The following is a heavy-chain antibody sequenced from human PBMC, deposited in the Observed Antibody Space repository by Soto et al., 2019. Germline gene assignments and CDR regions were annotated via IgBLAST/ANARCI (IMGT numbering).Heavy chain of an antibody. CDR3: AAEDDIVVVPAAKIDY. CDR2: ISSSSSTI. V-gene: IGHV3-48*01. J-gene: IGHJ4*02. CDR1: GFTFSSYI. D-gene: IGHD2-2*01. Sequence: GGSLRLSCAASGFTFSSYIMNWVRQAPGKGLEWVSYISSSSSTIYYADSVKGRFTISRDNAKNSLYLQMNSLRAEDTAVYYCAAEDDIVVVPAAKIDYWGQGTLVTVSS.